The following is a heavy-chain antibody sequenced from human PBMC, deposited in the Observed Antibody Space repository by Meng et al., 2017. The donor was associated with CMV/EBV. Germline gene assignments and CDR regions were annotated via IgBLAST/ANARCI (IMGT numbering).Heavy chain of an antibody. D-gene: IGHD2-2*01. CDR3: ARWGAIVVVPAASDY. CDR1: GVTCSGYY. V-gene: IGHV3-11*04. Sequence: SGVTCSGYYRGWISQAAGKGLEWVSYISSSGSTIYYADSVKGRFTITRDNDKNSLYLQMNSLRAEDTAVYYCARWGAIVVVPAASDYWGQGTLVTVSS. CDR2: ISSSGSTI. J-gene: IGHJ4*02.